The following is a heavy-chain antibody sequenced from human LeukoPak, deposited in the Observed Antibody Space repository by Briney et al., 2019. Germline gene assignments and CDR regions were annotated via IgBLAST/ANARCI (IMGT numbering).Heavy chain of an antibody. CDR1: GFTFDVYA. Sequence: PGRSLRLSCAASGFTFDVYAMHWVRQAPGKGLEWVSGISWNSGSIGYADSVKGRFTISRDNAKNSLYLQMNSLRAEDTALYYCAKDKRRVVVVAEDWGQGTLVTVSS. CDR3: AKDKRRVVVVAED. CDR2: ISWNSGSI. V-gene: IGHV3-9*01. J-gene: IGHJ1*01. D-gene: IGHD2-15*01.